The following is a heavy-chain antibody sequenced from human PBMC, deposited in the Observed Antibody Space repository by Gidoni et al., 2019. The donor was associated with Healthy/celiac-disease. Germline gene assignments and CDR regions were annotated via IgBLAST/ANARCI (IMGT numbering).Heavy chain of an antibody. CDR2: INPSGGST. J-gene: IGHJ4*02. CDR3: ARERGTEFGAAPYY. D-gene: IGHD6-6*01. Sequence: QVQLVQSGAEVTKPGASVKVSCMSSGYTFTSYYMHWVRQAPGQGLVWLGIINPSGGSTSYAQKFQGRVTMTRDTSTSTVYMELSSLRSEDTAVYYCARERGTEFGAAPYYWGQGTLVTVSS. CDR1: GYTFTSYY. V-gene: IGHV1-46*01.